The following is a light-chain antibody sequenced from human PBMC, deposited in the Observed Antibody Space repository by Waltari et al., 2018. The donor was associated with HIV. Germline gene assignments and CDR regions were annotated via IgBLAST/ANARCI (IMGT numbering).Light chain of an antibody. J-gene: IGKJ4*01. V-gene: IGKV3-15*01. CDR1: RNVNNN. CDR3: QQYDKWPLT. CDR2: GAS. Sequence: EIVMTQSPATLSVSPGERVTLSCRAKSRNVNNNLAWYQQKPGQAPRLLIYGASTRATGLPARFSGSGSGTEFTLTISSLQSEDFAVYYCQQYDKWPLTFGGGTKVEIK.